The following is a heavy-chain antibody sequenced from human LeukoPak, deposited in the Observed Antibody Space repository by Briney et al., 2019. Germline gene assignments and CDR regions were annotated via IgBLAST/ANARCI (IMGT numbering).Heavy chain of an antibody. CDR3: AKGGQNFDFWRFDY. J-gene: IGHJ4*02. D-gene: IGHD3-3*01. V-gene: IGHV3-23*01. Sequence: GGSLRLSCEASGLSFSDYAMSWVRQAPGKGLKWVSSISGSGGSTYYADFVKDRASISRDNSKNTVYLRLNSLRAEDSAVYFCAKGGQNFDFWRFDYWGQGTVVTVSS. CDR2: ISGSGGST. CDR1: GLSFSDYA.